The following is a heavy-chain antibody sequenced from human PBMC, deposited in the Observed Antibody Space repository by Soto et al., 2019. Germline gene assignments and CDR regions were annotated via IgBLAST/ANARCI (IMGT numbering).Heavy chain of an antibody. Sequence: SETLSLTCTVSCGSVSSGSYFWSWMRQAPGKGLEWIGHIYFTGNTNYNPSLKSRVTMSVDTSKHQFSLNLSSVTAADTAVYYCARLGVRARGRPFDPWGQGTLVTVSS. J-gene: IGHJ5*02. CDR2: IYFTGNT. V-gene: IGHV4-61*01. CDR3: ARLGVRARGRPFDP. D-gene: IGHD3-16*01. CDR1: CGSVSSGSYF.